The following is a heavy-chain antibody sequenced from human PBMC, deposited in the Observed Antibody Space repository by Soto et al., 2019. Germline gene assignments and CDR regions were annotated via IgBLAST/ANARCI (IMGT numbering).Heavy chain of an antibody. CDR1: GFSVRSSQ. V-gene: IGHV3-53*01. CDR2: IFIDGTT. Sequence: GGSLRLSCAASGFSVRSSQMSWVRQAPGKGLEWVSVIFIDGTTHYGVSVKGRFTISRDSARNTLYLQMNGLRVDDTAVYYCARPLWRDDYNWGYFDLWGRGTLVTVS. CDR3: ARPLWRDDYNWGYFDL. D-gene: IGHD4-4*01. J-gene: IGHJ2*01.